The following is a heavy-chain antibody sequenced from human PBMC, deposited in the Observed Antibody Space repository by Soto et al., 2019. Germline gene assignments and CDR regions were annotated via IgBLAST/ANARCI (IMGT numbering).Heavy chain of an antibody. CDR2: ISYDGSNK. J-gene: IGHJ4*02. CDR1: GFSCSIYG. V-gene: IGHV3-30*18. Sequence: WWSLRVSCSASGFSCSIYGMHWFRQAPGKGLEWVAVISYDGSNKYYADSVKGRFTISRDNSKNTLYVQMNSLRVEDTAVYYCAKDTLEYSSSSAIDYWGQGTLVTVSS. D-gene: IGHD6-6*01. CDR3: AKDTLEYSSSSAIDY.